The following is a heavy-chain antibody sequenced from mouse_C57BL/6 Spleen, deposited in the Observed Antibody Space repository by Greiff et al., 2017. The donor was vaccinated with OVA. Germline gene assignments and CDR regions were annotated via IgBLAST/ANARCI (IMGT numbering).Heavy chain of an antibody. D-gene: IGHD1-1*01. CDR2: ISGGGGNT. V-gene: IGHV5-9*01. CDR1: GFTFSSYT. CDR3: ASGYYYGSSYDY. J-gene: IGHJ2*01. Sequence: EVQGVESGGGLVKPGGSLKLSCAASGFTFSSYTMSWVRQTPEKRLEWVATISGGGGNTYYPDSVKGRFTISRDNAKNTLYLQMSSLRSEDTALYYCASGYYYGSSYDYWGQGTTLTVSS.